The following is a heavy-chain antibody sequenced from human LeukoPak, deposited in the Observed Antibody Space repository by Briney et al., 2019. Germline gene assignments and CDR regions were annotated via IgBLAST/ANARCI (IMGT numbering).Heavy chain of an antibody. J-gene: IGHJ5*02. CDR1: GFTFSSYA. CDR3: AKSRVAVAAPCNWFDP. CDR2: ISASGGSI. V-gene: IGHV3-23*01. D-gene: IGHD6-19*01. Sequence: GGSLRLSCAASGFTFSSYAMSWVRQAPGKGLEWVSAISASGGSIYYADSVKGRFTISRDNSKNTLYLQMNSLRVEDTAVYYCAKSRVAVAAPCNWFDPWGQGTLVTVSS.